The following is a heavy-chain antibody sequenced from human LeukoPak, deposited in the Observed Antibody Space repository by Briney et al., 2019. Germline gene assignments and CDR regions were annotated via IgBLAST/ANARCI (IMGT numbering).Heavy chain of an antibody. CDR2: IYYSGRT. Sequence: PSETLSLTCTVSGGSISTDTYYWGWIRQPPGKGLEWIGSIYYSGRTYYSPSLKSRVTISVDSSKNQFFLKLHSVTASDTAVYYCATVAATSPDYWGQGTLVTVSS. V-gene: IGHV4-39*01. CDR3: ATVAATSPDY. J-gene: IGHJ4*02. D-gene: IGHD4-23*01. CDR1: GGSISTDTYY.